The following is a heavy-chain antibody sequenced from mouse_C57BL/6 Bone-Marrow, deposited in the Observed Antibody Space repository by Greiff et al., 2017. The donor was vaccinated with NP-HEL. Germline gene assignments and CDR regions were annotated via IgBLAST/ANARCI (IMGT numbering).Heavy chain of an antibody. V-gene: IGHV3-6*01. D-gene: IGHD3-2*01. CDR2: ISYDGSN. Sequence: DVKLQESGPGLVKPSQSLSLTCSVTGYSITSGYYWNWIRQFPGNKLEWMGYISYDGSNNYNPSLKNRISITRDTSKNQFFLKLNSVTTEDTATYYCARGGTARARGFAYWGQGTLVTVSA. CDR3: ARGGTARARGFAY. J-gene: IGHJ3*01. CDR1: GYSITSGYY.